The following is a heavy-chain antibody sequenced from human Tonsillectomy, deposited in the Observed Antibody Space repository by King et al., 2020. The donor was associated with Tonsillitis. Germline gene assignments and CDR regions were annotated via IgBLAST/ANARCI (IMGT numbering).Heavy chain of an antibody. Sequence: VQLVESGAEVKKPGESLRISCKGSGYSFTSCWISWVRQMPGKGLEWMGRIDPSDSYTNYSPSFQGHVTISADKSISTAYLQWSSLKASDTAMYYCASYLASGIDAFDIWGQGTMVTVSS. CDR3: ASYLASGIDAFDI. J-gene: IGHJ3*02. D-gene: IGHD1-26*01. V-gene: IGHV5-10-1*03. CDR2: IDPSDSYT. CDR1: GYSFTSCW.